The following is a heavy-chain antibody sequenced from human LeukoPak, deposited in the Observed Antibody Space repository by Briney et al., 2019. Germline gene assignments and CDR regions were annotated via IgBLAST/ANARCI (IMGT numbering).Heavy chain of an antibody. D-gene: IGHD1-7*01. V-gene: IGHV4-39*02. CDR1: GGSISSNSNY. CDR2: IYYGGDT. Sequence: SETLSLTCTVSGGSISSNSNYWGWIRQPPGKGLEWIGSIYYGGDTYYNPSLKSRVTISVDTSKNHFSLKLNSVTAADTAVYFCARRVALMNYYFDFWGQGTLVTVSS. J-gene: IGHJ4*02. CDR3: ARRVALMNYYFDF.